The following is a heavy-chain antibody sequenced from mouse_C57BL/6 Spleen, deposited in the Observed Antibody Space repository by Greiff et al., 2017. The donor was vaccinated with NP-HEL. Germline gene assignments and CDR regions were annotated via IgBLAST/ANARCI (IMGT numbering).Heavy chain of an antibody. V-gene: IGHV5-17*01. CDR3: ARPRNYLYYAMDY. CDR2: ISSGSSTI. CDR1: GFTFSDYG. J-gene: IGHJ4*01. Sequence: DVHLVESGGGLVKPGGSLKLSCAASGFTFSDYGMHWVRQAPEKGLEWVAYISSGSSTIYYADTVKGRFTISRDNAKNTLFLQMTRLRSEDTAMYYCARPRNYLYYAMDYWGQGTSVTVSS. D-gene: IGHD2-1*01.